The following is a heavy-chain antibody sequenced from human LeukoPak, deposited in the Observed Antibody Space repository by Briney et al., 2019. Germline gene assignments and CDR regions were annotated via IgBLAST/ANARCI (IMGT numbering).Heavy chain of an antibody. J-gene: IGHJ4*02. CDR2: ISGSGGST. CDR1: GFTFSSYG. Sequence: GGSLRLSCAASGFTFSSYGMSWVRQAPGKGLEWVSAISGSGGSTYYADSVKGRFTISRDNSKNTLYLQMNSLRAEDTAVYYCARDGYDSSGYYNDYWGQGTLVTVSS. CDR3: ARDGYDSSGYYNDY. V-gene: IGHV3-23*01. D-gene: IGHD3-22*01.